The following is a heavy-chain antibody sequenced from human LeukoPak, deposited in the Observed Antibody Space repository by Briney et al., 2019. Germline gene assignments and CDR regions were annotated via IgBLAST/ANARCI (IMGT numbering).Heavy chain of an antibody. D-gene: IGHD3-10*01. CDR1: GFTFSSYG. Sequence: AGGSLRLSCAASGFTFSSYGMSWVRQAPGKGLEWVSGISGSGGSTYYADSVKGRFTISRDNSTNALYLQMNSLRAEDTAVYYCAKDVAAYGYGSGSSLDYWGQGTLVTVSS. CDR3: AKDVAAYGYGSGSSLDY. V-gene: IGHV3-23*01. J-gene: IGHJ4*02. CDR2: ISGSGGST.